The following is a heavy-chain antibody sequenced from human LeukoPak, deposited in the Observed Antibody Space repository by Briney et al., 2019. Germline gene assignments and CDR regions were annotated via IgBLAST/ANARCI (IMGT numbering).Heavy chain of an antibody. CDR3: ATGRKNCGGDCYPAGPYDY. CDR2: ISGDGGST. Sequence: PGGSLRLSCAASGFTFDDYAMHWVRQAPGKGLEWVSLISGDGGSTYYADSVKGRFTISRDNSKNSPYLQMNSLRTEDTALYYCATGRKNCGGDCYPAGPYDYWGQGTLVTVYS. CDR1: GFTFDDYA. J-gene: IGHJ4*02. D-gene: IGHD2-21*02. V-gene: IGHV3-43*02.